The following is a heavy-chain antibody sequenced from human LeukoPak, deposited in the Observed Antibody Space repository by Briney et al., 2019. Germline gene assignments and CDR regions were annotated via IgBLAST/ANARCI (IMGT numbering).Heavy chain of an antibody. Sequence: PGGSLRVSCAASGFTFRDYWMRWVRQAPGKGLEGLADIHQDGSEKFYVDSVRDRFLISRDNAKSSSFLQMNSLKVEDTAVYYCTRSYTNSRFSAFHIWGQGTMVSVSS. D-gene: IGHD6-6*01. CDR1: GFTFRDYW. J-gene: IGHJ3*02. CDR3: TRSYTNSRFSAFHI. CDR2: IHQDGSEK. V-gene: IGHV3-7*01.